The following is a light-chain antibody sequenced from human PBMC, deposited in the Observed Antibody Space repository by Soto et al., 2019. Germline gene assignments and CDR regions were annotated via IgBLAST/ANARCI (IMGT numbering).Light chain of an antibody. CDR3: HQRAVSST. V-gene: IGKV3D-20*02. CDR2: DAS. J-gene: IGKJ5*01. CDR1: QTVSNNY. Sequence: ETVLTQSPGSLSLSLGDRATLSCRASQTVSNNYLAWYQQKPGQAPRLLIYDASRRVTGIPARLSGSGSGTVFTLTLRSLEPEDFAVYYCHQRAVSSTFGQGTRLEIK.